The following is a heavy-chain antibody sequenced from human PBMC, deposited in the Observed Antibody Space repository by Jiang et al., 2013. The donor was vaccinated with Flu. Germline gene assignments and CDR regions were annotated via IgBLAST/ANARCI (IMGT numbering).Heavy chain of an antibody. J-gene: IGHJ3*02. D-gene: IGHD5-12*01. CDR1: GGSISSYY. CDR2: IYYSGST. CDR3: ARDVNERGYDYIDQTEDAFDI. V-gene: IGHV4-59*01. Sequence: GPGLVKPSETLSLTCTVSGGSISSYYWSWIRQPPGKGLEWIGYIYYSGSTNYNPSLKSRVTISVDTSKNQFSLKLSSVTAADTAVYYCARDVNERGYDYIDQTEDAFDIWGQGTMVTVSS.